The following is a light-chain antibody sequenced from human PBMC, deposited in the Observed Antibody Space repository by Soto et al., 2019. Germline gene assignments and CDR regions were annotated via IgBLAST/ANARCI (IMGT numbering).Light chain of an antibody. J-gene: IGLJ2*01. Sequence: QSVLTQPASVSGSPGQSITISCTGTSSDVGAYNFVSWYQQHPGKAPKLMIFEVSNRPSGVSNRFSGSKSVNTASLTISGLQAEDEADYYCSSYTTTSTVVVFGGGTKVTVL. CDR3: SSYTTTSTVVV. V-gene: IGLV2-14*01. CDR2: EVS. CDR1: SSDVGAYNF.